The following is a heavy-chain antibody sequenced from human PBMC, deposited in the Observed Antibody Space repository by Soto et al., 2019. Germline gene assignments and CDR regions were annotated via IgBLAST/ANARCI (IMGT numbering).Heavy chain of an antibody. CDR1: GFTFSSYA. CDR3: ANAYDSRGAFDI. D-gene: IGHD4-4*01. V-gene: IGHV3-23*01. Sequence: GGSLRLSCAASGFTFSSYAMSWVRQAPGKGLEWVSAISGSGGSTYYADSVKGRFTISRDNSKNTLYLQMNSLRAEDTAVYYCANAYDSRGAFDIWGQGTMVTVSS. CDR2: ISGSGGST. J-gene: IGHJ3*02.